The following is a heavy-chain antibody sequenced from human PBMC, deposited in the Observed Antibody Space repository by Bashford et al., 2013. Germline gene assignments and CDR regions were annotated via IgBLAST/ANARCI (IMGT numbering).Heavy chain of an antibody. D-gene: IGHD3-3*01. CDR2: IYYSGST. Sequence: SETLSLTCTVSGDSISNYYWSWIRQPPRKGLEWIGYIYYSGSTKYNPSLKSRVTISVDTPKNQFSLRLSSVTAEDTAVYYCARDAVFWSGYNVFDSWGQGTLVTVSS. J-gene: IGHJ4*02. CDR3: ARDAVFWSGYNVFDS. V-gene: IGHV4-59*12. CDR1: GDSISNYY.